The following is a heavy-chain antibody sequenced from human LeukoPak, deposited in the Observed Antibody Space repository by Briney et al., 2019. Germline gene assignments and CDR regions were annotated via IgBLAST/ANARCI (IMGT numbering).Heavy chain of an antibody. CDR1: GLTLSNVW. D-gene: IGHD2-15*01. V-gene: IGHV3-69-1*01. Sequence: GGSLRLSCAVSGLTLSNVWMNWVRQAPGKGLEWVSYISSSSTIYYADSVKGRFTISRDNAKNSLYLQMNSLRDEDTAVYYCARARASGRSGFDYWGQGTLVTVSS. CDR3: ARARASGRSGFDY. CDR2: ISSSSTI. J-gene: IGHJ4*02.